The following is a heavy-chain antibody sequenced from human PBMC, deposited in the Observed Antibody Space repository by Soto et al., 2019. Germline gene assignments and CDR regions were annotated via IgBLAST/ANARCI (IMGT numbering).Heavy chain of an antibody. Sequence: QVQLVQSGAEVKKPGASVKVSCKASGYTFTSYAMHWVRQAPGQRLEWMGWINAGNGNTKYSQKFQGRVTITRDTSASTAYMELSSLRSEDTAVYYCARDGRIAARVGYDHWGQGTLVTVSS. J-gene: IGHJ4*02. D-gene: IGHD6-6*01. V-gene: IGHV1-3*01. CDR3: ARDGRIAARVGYDH. CDR1: GYTFTSYA. CDR2: INAGNGNT.